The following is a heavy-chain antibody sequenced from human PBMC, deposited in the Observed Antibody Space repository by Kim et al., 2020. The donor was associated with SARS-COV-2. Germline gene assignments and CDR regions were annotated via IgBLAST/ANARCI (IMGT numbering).Heavy chain of an antibody. CDR1: GYTFGTYA. CDR2: INPDNGNT. Sequence: ASVKVSCKTSGYTFGTYALHWVRQAPGQGLEWMGWINPDNGNTQYSQEFQDRITITRDTSASTTYMELNNLRSEDTAVYYCLRRKLGSWFDPWGQGTLSPSPQ. V-gene: IGHV1-3*01. J-gene: IGHJ5*02. CDR3: LRRKLGSWFDP. D-gene: IGHD7-27*01.